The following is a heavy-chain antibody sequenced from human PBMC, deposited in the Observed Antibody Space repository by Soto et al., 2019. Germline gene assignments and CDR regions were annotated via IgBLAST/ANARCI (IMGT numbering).Heavy chain of an antibody. Sequence: QVQLQESGPGLVKPSQTLSLTCTVSGGSISSGGYYWSWIRQHPGKGLEWIGYIYYSGSTYYNPSLKSRVTISVDTSKNQFSLKLSSVTAADTAVYYCARDSSSSSWLGGMDVWGQGTTVTVSS. D-gene: IGHD6-13*01. CDR2: IYYSGST. CDR3: ARDSSSSSWLGGMDV. CDR1: GGSISSGGYY. V-gene: IGHV4-31*03. J-gene: IGHJ6*02.